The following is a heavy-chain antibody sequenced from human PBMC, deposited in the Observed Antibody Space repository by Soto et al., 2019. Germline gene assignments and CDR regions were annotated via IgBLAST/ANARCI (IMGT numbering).Heavy chain of an antibody. CDR1: GLCFRNYA. CDR3: AKVRVVTAMFQMEV. J-gene: IGHJ6*02. Sequence: GFLRLSWATAGLCFRNYAMPWVRQAPGRGLEWVAEISFDGRNTYYADSLTGRFTISRDPSKKMLYLDMHSLRPEDTAVYYSAKVRVVTAMFQMEVWGQGTTVTVSS. V-gene: IGHV3-30*18. D-gene: IGHD2-21*02. CDR2: ISFDGRNT.